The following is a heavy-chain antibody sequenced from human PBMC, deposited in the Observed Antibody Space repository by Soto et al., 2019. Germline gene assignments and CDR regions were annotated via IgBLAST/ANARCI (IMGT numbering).Heavy chain of an antibody. V-gene: IGHV3-23*01. J-gene: IGHJ4*02. CDR3: VKERGEIGLPLFDY. CDR1: GFTFTNYA. CDR2: ISASGGA. Sequence: GGSLRLSCAASGFTFTNYAMSWVRQAPGKGLEWVSGISASGGAYYTDSVKGRVTISRDNSKNTLYLQMNSLRAEDTAVYYCVKERGEIGLPLFDYWGQGTLVTVSS.